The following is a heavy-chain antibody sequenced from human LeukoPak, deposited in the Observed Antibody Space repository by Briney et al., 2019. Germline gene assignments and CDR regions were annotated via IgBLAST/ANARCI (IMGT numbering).Heavy chain of an antibody. D-gene: IGHD3-10*01. CDR2: INAGNGNT. J-gene: IGHJ4*02. CDR3: ARVSSPRITVYYFDY. V-gene: IGHV1-3*03. CDR1: GYTFTSYA. Sequence: ASVKVPCKASGYTFTSYAMHWVRQAPGQRLEWMGWINAGNGNTKYSQEFQGRVTITRDTSASTAYMELSSLRSEDMAVYYCARVSSPRITVYYFDYWGQGTLVTVSS.